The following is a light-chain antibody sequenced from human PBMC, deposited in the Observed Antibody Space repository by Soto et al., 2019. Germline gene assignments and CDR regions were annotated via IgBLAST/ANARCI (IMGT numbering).Light chain of an antibody. CDR2: GAS. Sequence: EIVLTQSPATLSLSPGDTGTLSCRASQSVISNSLVWYQQKPGQVPRLLIYGASNWATGIPDRFSGSGSGTAFSLTITRLEPEDFAVYFCQQYGTSPWTFGQGTKVDIK. V-gene: IGKV3-20*01. J-gene: IGKJ1*01. CDR1: QSVISNS. CDR3: QQYGTSPWT.